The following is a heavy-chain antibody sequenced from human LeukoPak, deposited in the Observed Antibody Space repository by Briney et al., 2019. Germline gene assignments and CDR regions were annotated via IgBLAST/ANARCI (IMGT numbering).Heavy chain of an antibody. CDR2: INIDGSDT. J-gene: IGHJ3*02. Sequence: GGSLRLSCAASGFTFSNYWMHWVRQAPGKGLVWVSRINIDGSDTSYADSVKGRFTISRDNAKNTLYLQMNSLRAEDTAVYYCARAFDIWGQGTMVTVSS. CDR3: ARAFDI. V-gene: IGHV3-74*01. CDR1: GFTFSNYW.